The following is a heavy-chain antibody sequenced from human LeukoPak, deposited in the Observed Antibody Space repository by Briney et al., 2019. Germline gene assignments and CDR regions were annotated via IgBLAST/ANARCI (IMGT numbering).Heavy chain of an antibody. CDR2: IKEDGGDK. J-gene: IGHJ4*02. CDR3: ARDSLARPLGY. D-gene: IGHD6-6*01. V-gene: IGHV3-7*03. CDR1: GFIFTKYW. Sequence: GGSLRLSCVASGFIFTKYWMSWVRQAPGKGLEWVANIKEDGGDKYYVDSVKGRFTVSRDNAKNSLYLQMNSLRAEDTAVYYCARDSLARPLGYWGQGTLVTVSS.